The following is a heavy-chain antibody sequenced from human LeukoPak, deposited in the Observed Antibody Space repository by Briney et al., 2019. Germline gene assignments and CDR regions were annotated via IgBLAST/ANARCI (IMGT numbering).Heavy chain of an antibody. V-gene: IGHV4-59*01. CDR2: IYYSGST. CDR1: GGSISSYY. CDR3: AGSIAARHYFDY. Sequence: PPETLSLTXTVSGGSISSYYWSWIGQPPGKGLEWIGYIYYSGSTNYNPSLKSRVTISVDTSKNQFSLKLSSVTAADTAVYSCAGSIAARHYFDYWGQGTLVTVSS. J-gene: IGHJ4*02. D-gene: IGHD6-6*01.